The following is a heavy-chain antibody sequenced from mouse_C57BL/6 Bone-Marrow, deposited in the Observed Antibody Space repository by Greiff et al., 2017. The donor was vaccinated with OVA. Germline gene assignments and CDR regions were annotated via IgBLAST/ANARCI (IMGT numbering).Heavy chain of an antibody. J-gene: IGHJ3*01. CDR3: ASERLGAY. V-gene: IGHV1-76*01. CDR2: IYPGSGNT. D-gene: IGHD4-1*01. CDR1: GYTFTDYY. Sequence: VQLQQSGAELVRPGASVKLSCKASGYTFTDYYINWVKQRPGQGLEWIARIYPGSGNTYYNEKFKGKATLTAEKSSSTAYMQLSSLTSEDSAVYFCASERLGAYWGQGTLVTVSA.